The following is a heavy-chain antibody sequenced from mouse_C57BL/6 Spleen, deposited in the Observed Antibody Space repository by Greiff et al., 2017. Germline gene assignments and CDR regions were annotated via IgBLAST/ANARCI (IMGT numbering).Heavy chain of an antibody. Sequence: QVQLQQSDAELVKPGASVKISCKVSGYTFTDHTIHWMKQRPEQGLEWIGYIYPRDGSTKYNEKFKGKATLTADKSSSTAYMQLNSLTSEDSAVYFCAREGVITTVVAPFAYWGQGTLVTVSA. J-gene: IGHJ3*01. CDR3: AREGVITTVVAPFAY. CDR2: IYPRDGST. CDR1: GYTFTDHT. V-gene: IGHV1-78*01. D-gene: IGHD1-1*01.